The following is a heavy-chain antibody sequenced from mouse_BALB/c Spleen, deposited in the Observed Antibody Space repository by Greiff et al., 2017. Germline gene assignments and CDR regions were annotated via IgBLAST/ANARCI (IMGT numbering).Heavy chain of an antibody. Sequence: LQESGPGLVQPSQSLSITCTVSGFSLTSYGVHWVRQSPGKGLEWLGVIWSGGSTDYNAAFISRLSISKDNSKSQVFFKMNSLQANDTAIYYCARYYGSPYWYFDVWGAGTTVTVSS. CDR1: GFSLTSYG. D-gene: IGHD1-1*01. J-gene: IGHJ1*01. CDR2: IWSGGST. V-gene: IGHV2-2*02. CDR3: ARYYGSPYWYFDV.